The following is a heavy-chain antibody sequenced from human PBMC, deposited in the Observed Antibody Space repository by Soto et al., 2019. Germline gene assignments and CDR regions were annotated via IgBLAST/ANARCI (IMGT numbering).Heavy chain of an antibody. D-gene: IGHD5-12*01. CDR1: GYPFTSYH. CDR2: INPTEGRT. Sequence: QVQLVQSGAEVRKPGASLKLSCQTSGYPFTSYHMHWVRQAPGQGLEWMGVINPTEGRTRYSQRFQDRVTMTSDTSTSTVYMELSSLGSEDTATYFCARGREYSFGYNWFDPWGQGTLVTVSS. V-gene: IGHV1-46*01. CDR3: ARGREYSFGYNWFDP. J-gene: IGHJ5*02.